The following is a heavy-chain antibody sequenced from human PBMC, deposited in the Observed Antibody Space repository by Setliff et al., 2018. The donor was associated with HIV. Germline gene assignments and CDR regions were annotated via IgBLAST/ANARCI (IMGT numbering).Heavy chain of an antibody. J-gene: IGHJ6*03. V-gene: IGHV3-48*01. CDR1: GFTFSKNS. D-gene: IGHD5-18*01. CDR2: ISSSSSTL. Sequence: PGGSLRLSCAASGFTFSKNSMNWVRQAPGKGLEWISYISSSSSTLYYADSVKGRFAISRESAKNSLYLQMSNLRPEDTGVYYCLRGSIQVPGLDHMDVCGKGTTVTVSS. CDR3: LRGSIQVPGLDHMDV.